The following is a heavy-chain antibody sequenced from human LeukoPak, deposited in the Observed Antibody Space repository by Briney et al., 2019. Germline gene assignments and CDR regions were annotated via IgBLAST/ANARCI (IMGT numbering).Heavy chain of an antibody. CDR1: GYTFTGYY. D-gene: IGHD1-26*01. CDR2: INPNSGGT. J-gene: IGHJ3*02. CDR3: AREGGSYQQDAFDI. Sequence: GASVKVSCKASGYTFTGYYMHWVRQAPGQGLEWMGWINPNSGGTSYAQKFQGRVTMTRDTSISTAYMELSRLRSDDTAVYYCAREGGSYQQDAFDIWGQGKMVTVSS. V-gene: IGHV1-2*02.